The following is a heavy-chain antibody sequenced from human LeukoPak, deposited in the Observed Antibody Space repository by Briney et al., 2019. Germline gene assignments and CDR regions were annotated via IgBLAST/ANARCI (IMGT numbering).Heavy chain of an antibody. D-gene: IGHD2-15*01. CDR3: AKDYSDSRVADVFFEY. J-gene: IGHJ4*02. Sequence: GGSLRLSCAASGFTFSSYAMSWVRQAPGKGLEWVSAISGSGGSTYYADSVKGRFTISRDNSKNTFHLQLNSLRAEDTAVYYCAKDYSDSRVADVFFEYWGQGTLVTVSS. CDR1: GFTFSSYA. V-gene: IGHV3-23*01. CDR2: ISGSGGST.